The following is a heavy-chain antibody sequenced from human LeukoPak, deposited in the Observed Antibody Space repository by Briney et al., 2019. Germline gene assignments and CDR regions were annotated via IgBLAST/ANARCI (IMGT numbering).Heavy chain of an antibody. CDR1: GGTIGSHA. CDR2: SIPIFGTA. J-gene: IGHJ4*02. CDR3: SALGYCSGGSCYSHYGGGDS. D-gene: IGHD2-15*01. V-gene: IGHV1-69*13. Sequence: SVKVACKASGGTIGSHAINWARQAPGEGLEWMGGSIPIFGTANYTHTFQDRVSIIADETTATAYMELSSLRAEDTAIYCASALGYCSGGSCYSHYGGGDSWGQGTLVTVSS.